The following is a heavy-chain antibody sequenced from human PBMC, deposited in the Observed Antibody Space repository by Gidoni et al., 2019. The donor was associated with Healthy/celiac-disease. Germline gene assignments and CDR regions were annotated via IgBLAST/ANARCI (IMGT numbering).Heavy chain of an antibody. CDR1: GYTFTSYD. V-gene: IGHV1-8*01. CDR2: MNPNSGNT. D-gene: IGHD6-19*01. J-gene: IGHJ6*02. Sequence: QVQLVQSGAEVKKPGASVKVSCQASGYTFTSYDINWVRQATGQGLEWMGWMNPNSGNTGYAQKFQGRVTMTRNTSISTAYMELSSLRSEDTAVYYCARAKWGIAVAGAYYYYGMDVWGQGTTVTVSS. CDR3: ARAKWGIAVAGAYYYYGMDV.